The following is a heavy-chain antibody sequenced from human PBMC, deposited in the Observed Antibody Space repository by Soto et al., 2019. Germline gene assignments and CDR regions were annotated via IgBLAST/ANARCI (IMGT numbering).Heavy chain of an antibody. CDR3: AKEYYYDNGPDH. Sequence: EVQLLESGGGLVQPGGSLTLACGASGFSFSTFAMSWVRQAPGKGLEWVSGMRGSGGDTFYADSVKGRFTISRDNSKNTIYLQMNSLRAEDTAVYFCAKEYYYDNGPDHWGQGTLVVVSS. CDR2: MRGSGGDT. CDR1: GFSFSTFA. D-gene: IGHD3-22*01. V-gene: IGHV3-23*01. J-gene: IGHJ5*02.